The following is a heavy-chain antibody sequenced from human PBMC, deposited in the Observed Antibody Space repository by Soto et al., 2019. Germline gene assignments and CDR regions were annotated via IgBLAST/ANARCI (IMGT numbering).Heavy chain of an antibody. CDR2: ISSSGSTI. CDR1: GFTFCDYY. Sequence: GGSPRLSCAACGFTFCDYYMSWIRQDPGKGLEWVSYISSSGSTIYYADSVKGRFTISRDNAKNSLYLQMNSLRAEDTAVYYCARVAVGWTTYYYYMDVWGKGTTVTVSS. CDR3: ARVAVGWTTYYYYMDV. D-gene: IGHD6-19*01. V-gene: IGHV3-11*01. J-gene: IGHJ6*03.